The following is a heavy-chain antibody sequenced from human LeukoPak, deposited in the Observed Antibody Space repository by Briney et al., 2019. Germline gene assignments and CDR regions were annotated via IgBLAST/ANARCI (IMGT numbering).Heavy chain of an antibody. CDR3: ARYSGSFPGWLDP. Sequence: GGSLRLSCAASGLTFSSSWMNWIRQAPGKGPEWLANINPAGSQKDYVDSVKGRFTISRDNAKDSVFLQMNNLRAEDTAVYYCARYSGSFPGWLDPWGPGTLVTVSS. CDR2: INPAGSQK. D-gene: IGHD1-26*01. CDR1: GLTFSSSW. J-gene: IGHJ5*02. V-gene: IGHV3-7*01.